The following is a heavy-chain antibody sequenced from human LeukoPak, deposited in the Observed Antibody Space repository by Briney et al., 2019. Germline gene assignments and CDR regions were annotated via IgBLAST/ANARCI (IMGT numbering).Heavy chain of an antibody. CDR2: IRYDGSNK. J-gene: IGHJ4*02. CDR1: GFTFSSYG. D-gene: IGHD5-12*01. V-gene: IGHV3-30*02. CDR3: AKDSPPTSEWLPDY. Sequence: PGGSLRLSCAASGFTFSSYGMHWVRQAPGKGLEWVAFIRYDGSNKYYADSVKGRFTISRDNSQNTLYLQVDSLRVDDTAVYYCAKDSPPTSEWLPDYWGQGTLVTVSS.